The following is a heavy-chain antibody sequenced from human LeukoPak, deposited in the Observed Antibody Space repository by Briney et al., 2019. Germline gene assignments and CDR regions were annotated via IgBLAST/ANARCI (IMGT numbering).Heavy chain of an antibody. CDR1: GFSVGYYA. J-gene: IGHJ5*02. D-gene: IGHD5-24*01. CDR3: VKXXXXGDGRWXFDV. CDR2: IYGSGTGT. V-gene: IGHV3-23*01. Sequence: KAGGSLRLSCVVSGFSVGYYATAWVRQAPGKGLEWVSGIYGSGTGTFYTDAVKGRFTISKDNSKNILYLQMNSLRVEDTAIYRCVKXXXXGDGRWXFDVWGQGTLVTVSS.